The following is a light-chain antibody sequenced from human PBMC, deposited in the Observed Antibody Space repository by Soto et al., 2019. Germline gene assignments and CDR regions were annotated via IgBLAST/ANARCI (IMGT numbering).Light chain of an antibody. J-gene: IGLJ1*01. CDR3: AAWDDSLNDYV. CDR1: RSNIGSNT. V-gene: IGLV1-44*01. Sequence: QSVLTQAPSASGTPGQTVSMSCYGSRSNIGSNTVNWYQHLPGTAPRLLMYSNDRRPSGVPDRFSGSKSGTSASLAISGIQSEDEADYYCAAWDDSLNDYVFGTGTKLTVL. CDR2: SND.